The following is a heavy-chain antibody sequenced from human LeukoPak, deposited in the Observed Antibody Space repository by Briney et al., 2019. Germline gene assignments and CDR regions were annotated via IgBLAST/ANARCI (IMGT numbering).Heavy chain of an antibody. V-gene: IGHV3-13*01. CDR2: IGTAGDT. CDR3: VREQQLANWYFDL. Sequence: PGGSLGLSCAASGFTFSNYDMYWVRQTTGKGLKWVSAIGTAGDTYYSGSVKGRFTISREDAKNSLYLHMNSLRAGDTAVYYCVREQQLANWYFDLWGRGTLVTVSS. J-gene: IGHJ2*01. CDR1: GFTFSNYD. D-gene: IGHD6-13*01.